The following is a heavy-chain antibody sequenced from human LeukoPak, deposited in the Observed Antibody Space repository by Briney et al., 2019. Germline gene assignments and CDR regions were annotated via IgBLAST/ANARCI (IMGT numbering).Heavy chain of an antibody. CDR2: ISYDGNNK. CDR1: GFTFRSYG. CDR3: AKDLGLLRFDP. D-gene: IGHD1-26*01. J-gene: IGHJ5*02. Sequence: GSLRLSCAASGFTFRSYGMHWVRQAPGKGLEWVALISYDGNNKHYADSVKGRFTISRDNSKNTLYLQMNSLRAEDTAVYYCAKDLGLLRFDPWGQGTLVTVSS. V-gene: IGHV3-30*18.